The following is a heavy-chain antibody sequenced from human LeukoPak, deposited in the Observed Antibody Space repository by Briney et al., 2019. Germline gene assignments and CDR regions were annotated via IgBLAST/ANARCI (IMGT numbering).Heavy chain of an antibody. CDR3: ARVVYDYVWGSYRPRYFDL. D-gene: IGHD3-16*02. CDR2: SYHSGST. Sequence: SQTLSLTRAVSGGSISSGGYSWSWIRQPPGKGLEWIGYSYHSGSTYYNPSLKSRVTISVDRSKNQFSLKLSSVTAADTAVYYCARVVYDYVWGSYRPRYFDLWGRGTLVTVSS. CDR1: GGSISSGGYS. V-gene: IGHV4-30-2*01. J-gene: IGHJ2*01.